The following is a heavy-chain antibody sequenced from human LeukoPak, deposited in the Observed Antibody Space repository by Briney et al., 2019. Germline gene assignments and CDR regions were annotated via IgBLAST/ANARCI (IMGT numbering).Heavy chain of an antibody. Sequence: GGSVRLSCAASGFTFSSYGMSWVRQAPGKGLEWVSGISGSGGSTYYADSVKGRFTISRDNSKNTLYLQMNSLRAEDTAVYYCAKVGYSGYDWEYYFDYWGQGTLVTVSS. J-gene: IGHJ4*02. CDR1: GFTFSSYG. CDR2: ISGSGGST. V-gene: IGHV3-23*01. CDR3: AKVGYSGYDWEYYFDY. D-gene: IGHD5-12*01.